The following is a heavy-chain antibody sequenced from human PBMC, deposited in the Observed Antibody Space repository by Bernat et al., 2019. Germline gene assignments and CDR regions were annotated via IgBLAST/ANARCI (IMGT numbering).Heavy chain of an antibody. V-gene: IGHV3-21*05. CDR2: ISRISSHI. J-gene: IGHJ5*02. D-gene: IGHD4-4*01. CDR1: GFTFSDFS. Sequence: EMQLVESGGGLVKPGGSLRLSCTASGFTFSDFSMNWVRQASGKGLEWLSYISRISSHIYYADSVKGPFTIYRDNAKSKLYLQMNSLRADDTAVYYCAGDPTDSLTRNWFDPWGQGTLVTVSS. CDR3: AGDPTDSLTRNWFDP.